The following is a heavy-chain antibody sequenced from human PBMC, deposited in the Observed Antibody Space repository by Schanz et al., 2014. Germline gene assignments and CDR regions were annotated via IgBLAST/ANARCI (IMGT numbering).Heavy chain of an antibody. Sequence: VQLVESGGDLVKPGGSLRLSCEASGFTFSNYGMNWVRQAPEKGLEWVSYISSSSGTIYYADSVKGRFTISRDNSQNTLYRQMNTLRTEDTAVYYCAKELTRRGGQTNFYYYYGMDVWGQGTTVTVSS. D-gene: IGHD3-9*01. J-gene: IGHJ6*02. V-gene: IGHV3-48*01. CDR1: GFTFSNYG. CDR3: AKELTRRGGQTNFYYYYGMDV. CDR2: ISSSSGTI.